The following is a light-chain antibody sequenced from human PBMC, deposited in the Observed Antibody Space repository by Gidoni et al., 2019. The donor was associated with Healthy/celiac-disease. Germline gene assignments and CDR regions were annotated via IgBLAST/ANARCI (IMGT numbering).Light chain of an antibody. J-gene: IGKJ4*01. CDR3: QQYGSSPPVT. V-gene: IGKV3-20*01. Sequence: EIVLTQSPGTLSLSPGERATLSCRASQSVSSSYLAWYQHKPGQAPRLLIYGASSRATGIPDRFSVSGSGTDFTLTISRLEPEDFAVYYCQQYGSSPPVTFXGXTKVEIK. CDR2: GAS. CDR1: QSVSSSY.